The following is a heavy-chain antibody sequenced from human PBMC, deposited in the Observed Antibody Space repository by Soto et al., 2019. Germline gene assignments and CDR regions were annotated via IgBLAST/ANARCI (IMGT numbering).Heavy chain of an antibody. J-gene: IGHJ5*02. CDR3: ARRQLRDYIRWSFDP. D-gene: IGHD3-16*01. CDR1: GYTFTENQ. V-gene: IGHV1-2*02. CDR2: IEPKSGDT. Sequence: QVQLMQSGPEVKKTGASVKVSCKASGYTFTENQIHWLRRAPGQRLEWMGRIEPKSGDTTFAQTYQGRVTMPRDTSSNTVYMELTRLTSDDTAIYYCARRQLRDYIRWSFDPWGQGTLVTVSS.